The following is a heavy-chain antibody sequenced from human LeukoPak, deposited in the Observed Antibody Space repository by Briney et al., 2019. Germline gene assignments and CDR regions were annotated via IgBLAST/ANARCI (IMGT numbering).Heavy chain of an antibody. J-gene: IGHJ4*02. CDR2: ISSNGGST. CDR3: ARWAGAAAFDY. CDR1: GFTFSSYA. Sequence: GGSLRLSCAASGFTFSSYAMHWLRQAPGKGLEYVPAISSNGGSTYYANSVKGRFTISRDNSKNTLYLQLGSLRAEDMAVYFCARWAGAAAFDYWGQGTLVTVSS. D-gene: IGHD6-13*01. V-gene: IGHV3-64*01.